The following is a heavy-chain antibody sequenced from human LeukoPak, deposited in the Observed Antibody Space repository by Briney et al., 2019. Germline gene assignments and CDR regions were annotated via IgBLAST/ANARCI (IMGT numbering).Heavy chain of an antibody. CDR1: GFTFTSYG. CDR2: ITYDGYYK. V-gene: IGHV3-30*03. J-gene: IGHJ4*02. D-gene: IGHD3-10*01. Sequence: GTSLRLSCAASGFTFTSYGMHWVRQAPGKGLEWVALITYDGYYKYYSDSVKGRFTVSSDTSKNTLYLQMNSLRAEDTAVYYCARDLSPVVRASPMGYWGQGTLVTVSS. CDR3: ARDLSPVVRASPMGY.